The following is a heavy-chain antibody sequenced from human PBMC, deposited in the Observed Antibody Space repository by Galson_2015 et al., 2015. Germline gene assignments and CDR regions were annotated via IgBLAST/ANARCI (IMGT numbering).Heavy chain of an antibody. CDR2: MSSSGSYR. D-gene: IGHD3-10*01. J-gene: IGHJ6*03. CDR1: GFIFSSFG. V-gene: IGHV3-21*01. Sequence: SLRLSCAPSGFIFSSFGMNWVRQAPGKGLEWVSSMSSSGSYRYYADSVKGRFTISRDYAKNSLYLDMSSLSAEDTAVYYCARDRDLWFEGYMDVWGKGTTVTVSS. CDR3: ARDRDLWFEGYMDV.